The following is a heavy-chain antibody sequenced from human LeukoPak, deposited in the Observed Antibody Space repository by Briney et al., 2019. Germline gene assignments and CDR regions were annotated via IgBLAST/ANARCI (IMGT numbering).Heavy chain of an antibody. V-gene: IGHV3-74*01. J-gene: IGHJ3*02. Sequence: GGSLRLSCAASGFTFSSYWMHWVRQAPGKGLVWVSRINTDGSSTSYADSVKGRFTISRDNAKNTLYLQMNSLRAEDTALYYCAKDSLYYYDSSGYAFDIWGQGTMVTVSS. CDR3: AKDSLYYYDSSGYAFDI. CDR1: GFTFSSYW. D-gene: IGHD3-22*01. CDR2: INTDGSST.